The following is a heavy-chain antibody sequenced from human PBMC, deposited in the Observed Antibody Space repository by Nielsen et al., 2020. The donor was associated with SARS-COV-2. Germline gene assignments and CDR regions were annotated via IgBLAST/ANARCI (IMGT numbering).Heavy chain of an antibody. CDR2: INPYSGGT. D-gene: IGHD2-15*01. J-gene: IGHJ4*02. CDR1: GYTFTDYY. Sequence: ASVKVFCKASGYTFTDYYIHWVRQAPGQGLEWMGRINPYSGGTNYAQKFQGMVTMTRDTSISTANLELSRLGSDDTAVYYCARDRKHAATLGLFDYWGQGTLVTVSS. V-gene: IGHV1-2*06. CDR3: ARDRKHAATLGLFDY.